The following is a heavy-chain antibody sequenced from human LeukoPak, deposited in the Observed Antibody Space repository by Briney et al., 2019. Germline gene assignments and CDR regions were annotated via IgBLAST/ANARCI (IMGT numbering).Heavy chain of an antibody. V-gene: IGHV3-33*01. CDR2: IWFDGSNK. J-gene: IGHJ3*01. D-gene: IGHD4-17*01. Sequence: GGSLRLSCAVSGFTFSSYGMHWVRQAPGKGLEWVAVIWFDGSNKYYADSVKGRFTISRDNSKNTLNLQMNSLRAEDTALYYCARRVGDYGAAFDVWGQGTMVTVSS. CDR3: ARRVGDYGAAFDV. CDR1: GFTFSSYG.